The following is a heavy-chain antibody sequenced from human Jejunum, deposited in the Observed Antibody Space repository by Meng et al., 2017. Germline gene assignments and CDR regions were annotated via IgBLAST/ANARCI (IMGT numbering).Heavy chain of an antibody. CDR2: VDWVDNK. Sequence: SGPTLVKPTQTLTLTCTFSGFSLSTSGMRVRWIRPPPGKALEWLARVDWVDNKFYSTSLRTRLTISKDTSKNQVVLTMTKLDPVDTATYFCARMGVGGSFDYWGQGTLVTVSS. D-gene: IGHD3-10*01. V-gene: IGHV2-70*04. CDR1: GFSLSTSGMR. J-gene: IGHJ4*02. CDR3: ARMGVGGSFDY.